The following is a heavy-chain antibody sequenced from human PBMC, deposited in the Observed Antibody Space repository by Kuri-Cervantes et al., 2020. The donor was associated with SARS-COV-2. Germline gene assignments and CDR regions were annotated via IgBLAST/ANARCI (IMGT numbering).Heavy chain of an antibody. Sequence: SETLSLTCTVSGGSISSYYWSWIRQPPGKGLEWIGYIYYSGSTNYNPSLKSRVTISVDTSKNQFSLKLSSVTAADTAVYYCARGMELYIPRAFDIWGQGKMVTVSS. D-gene: IGHD1-7*01. J-gene: IGHJ3*02. V-gene: IGHV4-59*01. CDR1: GGSISSYY. CDR3: ARGMELYIPRAFDI. CDR2: IYYSGST.